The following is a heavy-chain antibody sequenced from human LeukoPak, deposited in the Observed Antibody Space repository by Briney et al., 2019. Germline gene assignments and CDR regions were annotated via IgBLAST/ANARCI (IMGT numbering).Heavy chain of an antibody. CDR3: AAQDGYNYFDY. D-gene: IGHD5-24*01. CDR1: GYTFTGYY. V-gene: IGHV1-2*02. CDR2: INPNSGGT. J-gene: IGHJ4*02. Sequence: ASVKVSCKASGYTFTGYYMHWVRQAPGQGLEWMGWINPNSGGTNYAQKFQGRVTMTRDTSISTAYMELSSLRSEDTAVYYCAAQDGYNYFDYWGQGTLVTVSS.